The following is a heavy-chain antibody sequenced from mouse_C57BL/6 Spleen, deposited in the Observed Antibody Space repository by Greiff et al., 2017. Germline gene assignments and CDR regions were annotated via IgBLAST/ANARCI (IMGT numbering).Heavy chain of an antibody. J-gene: IGHJ3*01. CDR3: AREPAGSSYWFAY. D-gene: IGHD1-1*01. CDR2: ISDGGSYT. CDR1: GFTFSSYA. Sequence: DVKLVESGGGLVKPGGSLKLSCAASGFTFSSYAMSWVRQTPEKRLEWVATISDGGSYTYYPDNVKGRFTISRDNAKNNLYLQMSHLKSEDTAMYYCAREPAGSSYWFAYWGQGTLVTVSA. V-gene: IGHV5-4*01.